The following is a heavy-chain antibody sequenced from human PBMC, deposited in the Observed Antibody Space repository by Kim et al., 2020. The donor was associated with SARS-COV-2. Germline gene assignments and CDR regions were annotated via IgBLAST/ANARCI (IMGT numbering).Heavy chain of an antibody. Sequence: YNPSLKSRVTISVDTSKNQFSLKLSSVTASDTAVYYCARHLPPGASTFEYWGQGTLVTVSS. J-gene: IGHJ4*02. V-gene: IGHV4-39*01. D-gene: IGHD1-26*01. CDR3: ARHLPPGASTFEY.